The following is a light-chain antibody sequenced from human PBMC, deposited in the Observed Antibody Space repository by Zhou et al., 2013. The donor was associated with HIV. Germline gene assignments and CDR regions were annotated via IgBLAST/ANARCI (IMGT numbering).Light chain of an antibody. V-gene: IGKV2-30*01. CDR1: QSLVKGDGNTY. J-gene: IGKJ5*01. CDR3: MQGVQGPLT. Sequence: DVVMTQSPLSLPVTLGQPASISCRSSQSLVKGDGNTYLNWFHQRPGHSPRRLIYKVSNRFSGVPDRFSASGSDTDFTLRISRVEAEDVGFYYCMQGVQGPLTFGQGTRLEIK. CDR2: KVS.